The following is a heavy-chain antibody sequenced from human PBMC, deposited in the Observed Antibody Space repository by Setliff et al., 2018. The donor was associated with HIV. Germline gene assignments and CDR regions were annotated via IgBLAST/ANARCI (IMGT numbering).Heavy chain of an antibody. CDR2: IYYSGST. D-gene: IGHD3-22*01. CDR3: ARTFNSGYLSYAFDI. CDR1: GGSISSGGYY. J-gene: IGHJ3*02. Sequence: LSLTCTVSGGSISSGGYYWSWIRQHPGKGLEWIGYIYYSGSTYYNPSLKSRVTISVGTSKNQFSLKLSSVTAADTAVYYCARTFNSGYLSYAFDIWGQGTMVTVSS. V-gene: IGHV4-31*03.